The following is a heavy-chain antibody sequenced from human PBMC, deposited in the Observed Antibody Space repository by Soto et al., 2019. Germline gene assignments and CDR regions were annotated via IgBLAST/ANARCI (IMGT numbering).Heavy chain of an antibody. CDR1: GFTSSNYA. CDR3: AKGSTGARPYYFDY. Sequence: GGSLRLSCTASGFTSSNYAMSWVRQAPGKGLEWVSAISDSGGSTYYADSVKGRFTISRDNSVNTVSLQMNSLRGEDTALYYCAKGSTGARPYYFDYWGQGTLVTVSS. V-gene: IGHV3-23*01. D-gene: IGHD1-1*01. J-gene: IGHJ4*02. CDR2: ISDSGGST.